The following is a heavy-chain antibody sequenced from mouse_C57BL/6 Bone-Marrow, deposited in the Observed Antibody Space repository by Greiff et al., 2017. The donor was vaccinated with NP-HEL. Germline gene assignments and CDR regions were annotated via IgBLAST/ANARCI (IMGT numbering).Heavy chain of an antibody. CDR1: GFTFSSYA. CDR2: ISSGGDYI. V-gene: IGHV5-9-1*02. CDR3: TRHYGSTYWYFDV. D-gene: IGHD1-1*01. Sequence: LKESGEGLVKPGGSLKLSCAASGFTFSSYAMSWVRQTPEKRLEWVAYISSGGDYIYYADTVKGRFTISRDNARNTLYLQMSSLKSEDTAMYYCTRHYGSTYWYFDVWGTGTTVTVSS. J-gene: IGHJ1*03.